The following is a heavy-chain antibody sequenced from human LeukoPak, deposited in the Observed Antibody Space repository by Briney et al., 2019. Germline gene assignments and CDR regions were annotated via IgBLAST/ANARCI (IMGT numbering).Heavy chain of an antibody. J-gene: IGHJ5*02. Sequence: TSETLSLTCSVSGGSISSYYWSWIRQPPGKGLEWIGYIYSSGTTNYNPSLKSRVTISVDTSKKQFSLKMTSVNAADTAVYYCAREIGFKGWFDPWGQGTLVTVSA. V-gene: IGHV4-59*01. CDR3: AREIGFKGWFDP. CDR2: IYSSGTT. D-gene: IGHD2-15*01. CDR1: GGSISSYY.